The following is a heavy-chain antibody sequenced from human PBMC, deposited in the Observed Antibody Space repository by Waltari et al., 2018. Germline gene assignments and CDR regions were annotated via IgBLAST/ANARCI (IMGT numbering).Heavy chain of an antibody. V-gene: IGHV2-70*15. Sequence: QVTLRESGPALVKPTQTLTLTCTFSGFSLSTRGMCVSWIRQPPGKALEWLARIDWDDDNYYSTSLKTRLTISKDTSKNQVVLTMTNMDPVDTATYYCARAIPYSSSSTSQPLAFDIWGQGTMVTVSS. CDR3: ARAIPYSSSSTSQPLAFDI. CDR2: IDWDDDN. J-gene: IGHJ3*02. D-gene: IGHD6-13*01. CDR1: GFSLSTRGMC.